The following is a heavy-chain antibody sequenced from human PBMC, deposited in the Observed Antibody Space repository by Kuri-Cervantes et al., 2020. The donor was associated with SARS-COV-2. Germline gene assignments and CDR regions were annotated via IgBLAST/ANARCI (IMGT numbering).Heavy chain of an antibody. CDR2: INQSGST. D-gene: IGHD3-22*01. V-gene: IGHV4-34*01. Sequence: SETLSLTCAVFGGSSSGYYWGWIRQPPGKGLEWIGEINQSGSTSYNPSLKSLVTISVDTSKNQFSLKLSSVTAADTAVYYCAREADYYDSSGYQVDWFDPWGQGTLVTVSS. CDR1: GGSSSGYY. J-gene: IGHJ5*02. CDR3: AREADYYDSSGYQVDWFDP.